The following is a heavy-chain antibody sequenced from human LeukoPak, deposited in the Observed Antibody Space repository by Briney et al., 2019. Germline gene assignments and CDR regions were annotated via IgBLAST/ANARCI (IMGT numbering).Heavy chain of an antibody. D-gene: IGHD3-3*01. V-gene: IGHV6-1*01. J-gene: IGHJ6*02. CDR1: GDSVSSNSAA. Sequence: SQTLSLTCAISGDSVSSNSAAWNWIRQSPSRGLEWLGRTYYRSKWYNDYAVSVKSRITINPDTSKNQFSLQLNSVTPEDTAVYYCARGPSEWHFYLSYGMDVWGQGTTVTVSS. CDR3: ARGPSEWHFYLSYGMDV. CDR2: TYYRSKWYN.